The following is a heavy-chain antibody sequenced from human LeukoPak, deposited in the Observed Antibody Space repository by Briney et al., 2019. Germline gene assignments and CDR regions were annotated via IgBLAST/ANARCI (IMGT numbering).Heavy chain of an antibody. J-gene: IGHJ4*02. Sequence: SLRLSCAASGFTFDDYAMHWVRQAPGKGLEWVSGISWNSGSIGYADSVKGRFTISRDNAKNSLYLQMNSLRAEDTAVYYCSPTSPGGYYLRYFDYWGQGTLVTVSS. D-gene: IGHD3-22*01. CDR2: ISWNSGSI. CDR1: GFTFDDYA. CDR3: SPTSPGGYYLRYFDY. V-gene: IGHV3-9*01.